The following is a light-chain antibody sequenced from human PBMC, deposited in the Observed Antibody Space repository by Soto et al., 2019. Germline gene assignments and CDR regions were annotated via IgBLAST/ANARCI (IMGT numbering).Light chain of an antibody. V-gene: IGLV2-8*01. Sequence: LTQPPSAPGSPGQSVTISCTGTSSDVGAYTYVSWYQQHPGKAPKLMIYGVTERPSGVPDRFSGSKSGNTASLTVSGLQTEDEAYYYCSSYAGSNNYVFGTGTRSPS. CDR3: SSYAGSNNYV. J-gene: IGLJ1*01. CDR2: GVT. CDR1: SSDVGAYTY.